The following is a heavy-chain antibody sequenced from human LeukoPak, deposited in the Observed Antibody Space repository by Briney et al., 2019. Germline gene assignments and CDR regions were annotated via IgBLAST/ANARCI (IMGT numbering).Heavy chain of an antibody. CDR3: AVNSNSGTYPT. J-gene: IGHJ5*02. CDR2: IKQDGSEK. D-gene: IGHD3-10*01. CDR1: GFTFSSYW. Sequence: GGSLRLSCAASGFTFSSYWMSWDRQAPGKGLEWVANIKQDGSEKTYVDSVKGRFTISRDNAENSLYMQMNSLRGEDTAVYYCAVNSNSGTYPTWGQGTLVTVSS. V-gene: IGHV3-7*01.